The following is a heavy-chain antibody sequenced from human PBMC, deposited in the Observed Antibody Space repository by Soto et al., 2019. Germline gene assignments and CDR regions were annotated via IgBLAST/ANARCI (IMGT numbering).Heavy chain of an antibody. V-gene: IGHV3-23*01. Sequence: GGSLRLSCAASGFTFSSYAMSWVRQAPGKGLEWVSAISGSGGSTYYADSVKGRFTISRDNSKNTLYLQMNSLRAEDTAVYYCAKDQGSFDYGDYDWYFDLWGRGTLVTVSS. J-gene: IGHJ2*01. CDR2: ISGSGGST. CDR1: GFTFSSYA. D-gene: IGHD4-17*01. CDR3: AKDQGSFDYGDYDWYFDL.